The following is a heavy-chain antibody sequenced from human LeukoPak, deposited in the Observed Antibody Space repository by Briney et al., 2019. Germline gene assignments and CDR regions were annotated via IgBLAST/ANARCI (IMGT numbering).Heavy chain of an antibody. CDR2: ISSRGDST. CDR3: ARWGSDCSSTSCSSYYFDY. Sequence: GGSLTLSCAASGFTFSSYAMSWVRQAPGKGLEWVSGISSRGDSTNYADSVKGRFTVSRDNAKNTLYLQMNSLRAEDTAMYYCARWGSDCSSTSCSSYYFDYWGQGTLVTVCS. D-gene: IGHD2-2*01. J-gene: IGHJ4*02. CDR1: GFTFSSYA. V-gene: IGHV3-23*01.